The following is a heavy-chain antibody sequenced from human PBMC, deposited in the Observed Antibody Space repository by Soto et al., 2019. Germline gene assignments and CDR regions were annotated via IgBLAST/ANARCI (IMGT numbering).Heavy chain of an antibody. D-gene: IGHD3-16*01. J-gene: IGHJ4*02. V-gene: IGHV1-69*13. CDR2: IIPIFGTA. Sequence: ASVKVSCKASGGTFSSYAISLVRQAPGQGLEWMGGIIPIFGTANYAQKFQGRVTITADESTSTAYMELSSLRSEDTAVYYCARNLGVNDPYYFAYWGQGTLVTSPQ. CDR1: GGTFSSYA. CDR3: ARNLGVNDPYYFAY.